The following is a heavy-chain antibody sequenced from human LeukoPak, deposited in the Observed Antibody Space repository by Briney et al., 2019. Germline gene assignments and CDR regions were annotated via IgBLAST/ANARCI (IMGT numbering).Heavy chain of an antibody. D-gene: IGHD3-10*01. CDR1: GYSFTSYW. V-gene: IGHV5-51*01. J-gene: IGHJ6*02. CDR3: ARRGSGSLNYYYYYGMDV. Sequence: GESLKISCKGSGYSFTSYWIGWVRQMPGKGLEWMGIIYPGDSDTRYSPSFQGQVAISADKSISTAYLQWSSLKASDTAMYYCARRGSGSLNYYYYYGMDVWGQGTTVTVSS. CDR2: IYPGDSDT.